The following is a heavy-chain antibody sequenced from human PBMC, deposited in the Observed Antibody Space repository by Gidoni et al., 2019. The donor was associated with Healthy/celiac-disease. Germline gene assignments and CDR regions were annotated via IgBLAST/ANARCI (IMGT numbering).Heavy chain of an antibody. Sequence: QVQLQESGPGLVKPSQTLSLTCTVSGGSISSGSYYWSWIRQPAGKGLEWIGRIYTSGSTNYNPSLKSRVTISVDTSKNQFSLKLSSVTAADTAVYYCAREGGTAAGFDYWGQGTLVTVSS. D-gene: IGHD6-13*01. CDR1: GGSISSGSYY. J-gene: IGHJ4*02. V-gene: IGHV4-61*02. CDR2: IYTSGST. CDR3: AREGGTAAGFDY.